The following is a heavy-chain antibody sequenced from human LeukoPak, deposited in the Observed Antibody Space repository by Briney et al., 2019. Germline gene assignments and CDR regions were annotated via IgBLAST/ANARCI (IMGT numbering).Heavy chain of an antibody. V-gene: IGHV4-4*07. CDR3: ARLYSSSSHFDY. J-gene: IGHJ4*02. Sequence: PSETLSLTCTVSGGSISTYYWSWIRQPAGKGLEWIGHIYTSGTTNYNPSLKSRVTMSVDTPKNQFSLKLNSVTAADTAVYYCARLYSSSSHFDYWGQGTLVTVSS. CDR1: GGSISTYY. D-gene: IGHD6-6*01. CDR2: IYTSGTT.